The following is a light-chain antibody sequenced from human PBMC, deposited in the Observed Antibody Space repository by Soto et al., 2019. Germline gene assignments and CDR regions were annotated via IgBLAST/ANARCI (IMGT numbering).Light chain of an antibody. CDR3: QQYNNWPPWT. J-gene: IGKJ1*01. V-gene: IGKV3-15*01. CDR2: GAS. Sequence: EIVMTQSPATLSVSPGGRATLSCRASQTISGTLAWYQQKPGQAPRLLIHGASTRAPGFPARFSGSGSGTDFTLTISSLQSEDFAVYYCQQYNNWPPWTFGQGTKVHIK. CDR1: QTISGT.